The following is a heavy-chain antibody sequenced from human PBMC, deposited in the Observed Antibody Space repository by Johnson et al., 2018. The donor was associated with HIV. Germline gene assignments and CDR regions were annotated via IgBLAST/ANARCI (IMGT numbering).Heavy chain of an antibody. CDR3: ARGSSGSFDL. V-gene: IGHV3-66*01. J-gene: IGHJ3*01. CDR1: GFTVSSNY. Sequence: VQLVESGGGLVQPGGSLRLSCAASGFTVSSNYMSWVRQAPGKGLEWVSVIYSGGSIYYADSVKGRFTISRDSSKNAVYLQMSSLRAEDTALYYCARGSSGSFDLWGRGTMVTVSS. D-gene: IGHD6-6*01. CDR2: IYSGGSI.